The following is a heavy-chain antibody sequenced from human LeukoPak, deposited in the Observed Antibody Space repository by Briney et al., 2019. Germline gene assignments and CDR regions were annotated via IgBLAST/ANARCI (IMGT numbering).Heavy chain of an antibody. CDR2: INSDGSST. CDR3: TRGWDRGALQY. J-gene: IGHJ1*01. CDR1: GFPFSNYW. Sequence: GGSLDLSCAASGFPFSNYWMHWARQAPGKGLVWVSRINSDGSSTTYADSVQGRFTVSRDNAKNTLYLQLNSLRAEDTALYYCTRGWDRGALQYWGQGTLVTVSS. V-gene: IGHV3-74*01. D-gene: IGHD1-26*01.